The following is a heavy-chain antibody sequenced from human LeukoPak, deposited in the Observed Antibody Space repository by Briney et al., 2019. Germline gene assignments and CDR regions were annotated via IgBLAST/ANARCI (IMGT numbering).Heavy chain of an antibody. CDR2: ISGSGGST. Sequence: GGSLRLSCAASGFTFSSYAMSWVRQAPGKELEWVSAISGSGGSTYYADSVKGRFTISRDNSKNTLYLQMNSLRAEDTAVYYCAKDRWTGLIVVVPAAIVDYWGQGTLVTVSS. CDR1: GFTFSSYA. D-gene: IGHD2-2*02. CDR3: AKDRWTGLIVVVPAAIVDY. J-gene: IGHJ4*02. V-gene: IGHV3-23*01.